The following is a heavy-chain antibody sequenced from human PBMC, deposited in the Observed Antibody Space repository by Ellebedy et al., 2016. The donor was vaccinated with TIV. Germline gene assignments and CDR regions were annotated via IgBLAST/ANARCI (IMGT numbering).Heavy chain of an antibody. Sequence: MPSETLSLTCTVSDYSISSGYFWGWIRQPPGKGREWIGSIHHSGTNYYNPSLKSRLTISVATSKNPFSLNLSSVTAIDTAVYYCARELAYYSNNGYYYLSGFDVWGRGTMVTVSS. V-gene: IGHV4-38-2*02. J-gene: IGHJ3*01. CDR3: ARELAYYSNNGYYYLSGFDV. CDR1: DYSISSGYF. CDR2: IHHSGTN. D-gene: IGHD3-22*01.